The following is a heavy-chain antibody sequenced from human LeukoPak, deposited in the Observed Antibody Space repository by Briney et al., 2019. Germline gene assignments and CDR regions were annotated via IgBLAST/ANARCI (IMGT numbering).Heavy chain of an antibody. V-gene: IGHV4-59*01. CDR2: IYYSGST. CDR1: GGSISSYY. Sequence: SETLSLTCTVSGGSISSYYWSWIRQPPGKGLEWIGYIYYSGSTNYNPSLKSRVTISVDTSKNQFSLKLSSVTAADTAVYYCARGTGYSSSWGYYYYMDVWGKGTTVTVSS. CDR3: ARGTGYSSSWGYYYYMDV. D-gene: IGHD6-13*01. J-gene: IGHJ6*03.